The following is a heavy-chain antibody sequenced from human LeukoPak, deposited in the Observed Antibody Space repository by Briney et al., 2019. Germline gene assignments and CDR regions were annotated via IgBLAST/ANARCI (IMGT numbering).Heavy chain of an antibody. V-gene: IGHV1-18*01. D-gene: IGHD3-22*01. CDR3: ARDRNPDYYYDSSGYYY. CDR1: GYTFTSYG. CDR2: ISAYNGNT. J-gene: IGHJ4*02. Sequence: GASVKVSCKASGYTFTSYGISWVRQAPGQGLEWMGWISAYNGNTNYAQKLQGRVTMTTDTSTSTAYMELRGLRSDDTAVYYCARDRNPDYYYDSSGYYYWGQGTLVTVSS.